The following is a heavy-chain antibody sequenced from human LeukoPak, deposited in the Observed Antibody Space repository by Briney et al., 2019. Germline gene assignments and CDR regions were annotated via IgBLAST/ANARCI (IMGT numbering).Heavy chain of an antibody. CDR1: GFTFTNSA. CDR3: AADRAVGDTTIWFDP. Sequence: SVKVSSKASGFTFTNSAMHWVRQARGQRLEWIGWIVVGSGNTKYAQKFQERLAVTWDMSTSTTYMELSSLRSEDTAVYFCAADRAVGDTTIWFDPWGQGTPVTVSS. D-gene: IGHD1-26*01. J-gene: IGHJ5*02. V-gene: IGHV1-58*02. CDR2: IVVGSGNT.